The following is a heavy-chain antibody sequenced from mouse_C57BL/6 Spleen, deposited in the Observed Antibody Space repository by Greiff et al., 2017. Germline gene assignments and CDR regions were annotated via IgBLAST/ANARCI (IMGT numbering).Heavy chain of an antibody. D-gene: IGHD6-1*01. CDR3: ARRQGREGNYFDY. CDR1: GFTFSDYG. J-gene: IGHJ2*01. Sequence: EVKLMESGGGLVKPGGSLKLSCAASGFTFSDYGMHWVRQAPEKGLAWVAYISSGSSTIYYADTVKGRFTIARANAKNTLFLQMTSLRSEDTAMYYCARRQGREGNYFDYGGQGTTLTVSS. CDR2: ISSGSSTI. V-gene: IGHV5-17*01.